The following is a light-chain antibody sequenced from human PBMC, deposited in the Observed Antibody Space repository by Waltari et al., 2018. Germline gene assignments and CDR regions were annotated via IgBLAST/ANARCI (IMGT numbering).Light chain of an antibody. CDR3: QQRINWPRT. Sequence: TVLTQSPGTLALSPGERATLSCRASQSIGSSLAWYQHIPGQAPRLLFYDASNRATGIPARFSGSGSVTDFTLTISSLEPEDFAVYYCQQRINWPRTFGQGTKVEIK. CDR2: DAS. J-gene: IGKJ1*01. CDR1: QSIGSS. V-gene: IGKV3-11*01.